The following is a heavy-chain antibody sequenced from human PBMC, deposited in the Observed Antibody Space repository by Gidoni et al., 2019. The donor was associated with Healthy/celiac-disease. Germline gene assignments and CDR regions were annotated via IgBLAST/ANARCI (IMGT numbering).Heavy chain of an antibody. CDR2: VYYSGNT. J-gene: IGHJ4*02. CDR1: GGSVSSYY. D-gene: IGHD4-17*01. Sequence: QVQLQESGPGLVKPSETLSLTCTVSGGSVSSYYWSWIRQPPGKGLEWIGYVYYSGNTNYNPSLKSRVTISVDTSKNEFSLKLNSVTAADTAVYYCAAGDYGQLYYFDYWGQGTLVTVSS. V-gene: IGHV4-59*02. CDR3: AAGDYGQLYYFDY.